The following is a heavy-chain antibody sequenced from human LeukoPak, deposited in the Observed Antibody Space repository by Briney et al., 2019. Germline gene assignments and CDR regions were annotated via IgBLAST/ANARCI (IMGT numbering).Heavy chain of an antibody. D-gene: IGHD2-15*01. CDR3: GRAADYYYYYMDV. CDR2: IIPILGTA. J-gene: IGHJ6*03. Sequence: SVKVSCKASGGTFSSYAISWVRQAPGQGLEWMGGIIPILGTANYAQKFQGRVTITADKSTSTAYMELSSLRSEDTAVYYCGRAADYYYYYMDVWGKGTTVTVSS. V-gene: IGHV1-69*06. CDR1: GGTFSSYA.